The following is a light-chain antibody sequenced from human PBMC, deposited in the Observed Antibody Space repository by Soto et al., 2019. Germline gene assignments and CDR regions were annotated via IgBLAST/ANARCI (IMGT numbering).Light chain of an antibody. J-gene: IGKJ1*01. CDR2: GVS. Sequence: DIQMTQSPSTLSASVGDRVTMTCRASQTISHWLAWYQQKPGKAPNLLIYGVSNLASGVPSRFSGTGSGTEFTLTISSLRPDDFATYYCLQYGGYSWTFGHGTKVEIK. V-gene: IGKV1-5*03. CDR1: QTISHW. CDR3: LQYGGYSWT.